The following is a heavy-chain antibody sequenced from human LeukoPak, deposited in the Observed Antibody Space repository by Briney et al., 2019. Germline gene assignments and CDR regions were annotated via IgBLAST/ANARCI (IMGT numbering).Heavy chain of an antibody. D-gene: IGHD1-26*01. CDR3: ARGEWEDY. Sequence: PSETLSLTCTVSGGSISSSSYYWGWIRQPPGKGLEWIGSIYYSGSTYYNPSLKSRVTISVDTSKNQFSLKLSSVTAADTAVYYCARGEWEDYWGQGTLVTVSS. CDR1: GGSISSSSYY. V-gene: IGHV4-39*01. J-gene: IGHJ4*02. CDR2: IYYSGST.